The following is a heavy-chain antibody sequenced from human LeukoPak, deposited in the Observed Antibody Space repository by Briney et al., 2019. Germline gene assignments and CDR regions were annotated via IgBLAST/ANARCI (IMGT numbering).Heavy chain of an antibody. CDR3: ARGGSYSSGWYIYYFDY. V-gene: IGHV4-4*07. J-gene: IGHJ4*02. D-gene: IGHD6-19*01. CDR2: IYTSGST. Sequence: SKTLSLTCTVSGGSISSYYWSWIRQPAGKGLEWIGRIYTSGSTNYNPSLKSRVTMSVDTSKNQFSLKLSSVTAADTAVYYCARGGSYSSGWYIYYFDYWGQGTLVTVSS. CDR1: GGSISSYY.